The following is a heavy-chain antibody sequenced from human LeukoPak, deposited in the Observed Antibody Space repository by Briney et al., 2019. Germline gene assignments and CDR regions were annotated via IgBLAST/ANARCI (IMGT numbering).Heavy chain of an antibody. CDR3: ARGADHGGSYYPD. J-gene: IGHJ4*02. Sequence: QTGGSLRLSCAASGFRFSNSWMYWVRQGPGKGPVWVPRMKTDGTRIEYADSVKGRFTISRDNAKNTLFLQMSSLRVEDTAVYYCARGADHGGSYYPDWGQGTRVTVSS. CDR1: GFRFSNSW. V-gene: IGHV3-74*01. D-gene: IGHD3-10*01. CDR2: MKTDGTRI.